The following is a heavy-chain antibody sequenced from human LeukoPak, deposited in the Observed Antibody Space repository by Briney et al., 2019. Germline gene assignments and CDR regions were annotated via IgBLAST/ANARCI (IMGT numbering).Heavy chain of an antibody. Sequence: GGSLRLSCAASGFTFSTYEINCVRQSPGKGLEWLSHISTSGIIIHYADSVKGRFTIYRDNAKNSLYLQMNSLRVEDTAVYYCARDPWVGEYGAFDIWGQGKMVTVSS. CDR2: ISTSGIII. D-gene: IGHD3-10*01. J-gene: IGHJ3*02. V-gene: IGHV3-48*03. CDR1: GFTFSTYE. CDR3: ARDPWVGEYGAFDI.